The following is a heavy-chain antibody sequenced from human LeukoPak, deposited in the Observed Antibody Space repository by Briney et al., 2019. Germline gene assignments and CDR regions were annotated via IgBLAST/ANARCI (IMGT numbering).Heavy chain of an antibody. Sequence: GGSLRLSCEASGFTFNTYSMNWARQAPGKELEWVSSIDSSGGYMFYADSVKGRFIISRDNAKDSLYLQMNSLRVEDTAVYYCLRGDRRDYWGQGTLVTVSS. CDR2: IDSSGGYM. J-gene: IGHJ4*02. CDR1: GFTFNTYS. V-gene: IGHV3-21*06. CDR3: LRGDRRDY.